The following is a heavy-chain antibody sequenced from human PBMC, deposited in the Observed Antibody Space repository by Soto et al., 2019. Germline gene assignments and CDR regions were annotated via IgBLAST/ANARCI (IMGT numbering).Heavy chain of an antibody. CDR2: ISGSGGST. Sequence: WGSLRLSCAASGFTFSSYAMSWVRQAPGKGLEWVSAISGSGGSTYYADSVKGRFTISRDNSKNTLYLQMNSLRAEDTAVYYCAKDPAWNIAAAGTGYWGQGTLVTVSS. CDR1: GFTFSSYA. CDR3: AKDPAWNIAAAGTGY. J-gene: IGHJ4*02. D-gene: IGHD6-13*01. V-gene: IGHV3-23*01.